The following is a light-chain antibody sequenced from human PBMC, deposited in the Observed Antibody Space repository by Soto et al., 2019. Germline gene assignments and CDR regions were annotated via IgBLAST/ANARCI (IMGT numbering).Light chain of an antibody. CDR3: CSYAGSYTFGVV. Sequence: QSALAQPRSVSGSPGQSVTISCTGTSSDVGGYNYVSWYQQHPGKAPKLMIYDVSKRPSGVPDRFSGSKSGNTASLTISGLHAEDEADYYCCSYAGSYTFGVVFGGGTKLTVL. CDR1: SSDVGGYNY. CDR2: DVS. J-gene: IGLJ2*01. V-gene: IGLV2-11*01.